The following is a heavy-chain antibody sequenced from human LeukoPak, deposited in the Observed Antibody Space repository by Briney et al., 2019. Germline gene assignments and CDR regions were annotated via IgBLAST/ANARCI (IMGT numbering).Heavy chain of an antibody. Sequence: GGSLRLSCAASGFTFSSYGMHWVRQAPGKGLEWVAVIWYDGSNKYYADSVKGRFTISRDNSKNTLYLQMNRLRAEDTAVYYCARDGNCSSGSCYSYYYYGMDVWGQGTTVTVSS. CDR3: ARDGNCSSGSCYSYYYYGMDV. CDR1: GFTFSSYG. D-gene: IGHD2-15*01. J-gene: IGHJ6*02. CDR2: IWYDGSNK. V-gene: IGHV3-33*01.